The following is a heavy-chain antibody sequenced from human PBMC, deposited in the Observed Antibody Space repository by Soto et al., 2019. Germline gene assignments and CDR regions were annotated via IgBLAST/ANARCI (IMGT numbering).Heavy chain of an antibody. V-gene: IGHV1-3*01. Sequence: ASVKVSCKASGYTFTSYAMHWVRQAPGQRLEWMGWFNAGNGNTKYSQKFQGRVTITRDTSASTAYMELSSLRSEDTAVYYCARSGKLLVDYWGQGTLVTVSS. J-gene: IGHJ4*02. CDR2: FNAGNGNT. D-gene: IGHD2-15*01. CDR3: ARSGKLLVDY. CDR1: GYTFTSYA.